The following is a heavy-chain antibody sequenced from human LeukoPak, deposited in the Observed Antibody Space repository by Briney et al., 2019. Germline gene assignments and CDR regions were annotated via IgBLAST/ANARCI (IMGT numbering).Heavy chain of an antibody. CDR1: GFTFSNYW. CDR2: IKQDGSEK. D-gene: IGHD6-19*01. Sequence: GGSLRLSCAGSGFTFSNYWMSWVRQAPGKGLDWVANIKQDGSEKYYVDSVKGRFTISRDNAKNSLYLQMNSLRDEDTAVYYCARDPYSGGYGAYYYYMDVWGKGTTVTVSS. CDR3: ARDPYSGGYGAYYYYMDV. J-gene: IGHJ6*03. V-gene: IGHV3-7*01.